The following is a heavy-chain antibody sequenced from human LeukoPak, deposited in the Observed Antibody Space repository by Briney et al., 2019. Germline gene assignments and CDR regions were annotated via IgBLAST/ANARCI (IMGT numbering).Heavy chain of an antibody. Sequence: SETLSLTCTVSGGSISSYYWSWIRQPAGKGLEWIGRIYTSGSTNYNPSLKSRVTMSVDTSKNQFSLKLSSVTAADTAVYCCAREHGYGTPIYGMDVWGQGTTVTVSS. D-gene: IGHD1/OR15-1a*01. V-gene: IGHV4-4*07. CDR1: GGSISSYY. CDR3: AREHGYGTPIYGMDV. J-gene: IGHJ6*02. CDR2: IYTSGST.